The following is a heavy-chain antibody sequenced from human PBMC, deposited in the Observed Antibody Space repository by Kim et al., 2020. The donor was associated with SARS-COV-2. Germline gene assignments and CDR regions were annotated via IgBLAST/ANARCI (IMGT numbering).Heavy chain of an antibody. CDR2: ISSSGTPI. V-gene: IGHV3-11*01. CDR3: AKGGDGYTFGLQRY. Sequence: GGSLRLSCAASGFTFSDYYMSWIRQAPGKGLEWVSYISSSGTPIYYADSVKGRFTISRDNARNSLYLQMNSLRAEDTAVYYCAKGGDGYTFGLQRYWGQGTLVTVSS. J-gene: IGHJ4*02. CDR1: GFTFSDYY. D-gene: IGHD5-12*01.